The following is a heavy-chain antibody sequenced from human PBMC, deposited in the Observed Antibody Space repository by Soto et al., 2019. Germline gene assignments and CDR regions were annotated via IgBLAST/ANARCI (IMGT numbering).Heavy chain of an antibody. J-gene: IGHJ5*02. V-gene: IGHV1-69*06. Sequence: GASVKVSCKASGGTFSSYAISWVRQAPGQGLEWMGGIIPIFGTANYAQKFQGRVTITADKSTSTAYMELSSLRSEDTDVYYCASVYYDPLTGNVHNFDPWGQGTLVTVSS. CDR1: GGTFSSYA. CDR2: IIPIFGTA. D-gene: IGHD3-9*01. CDR3: ASVYYDPLTGNVHNFDP.